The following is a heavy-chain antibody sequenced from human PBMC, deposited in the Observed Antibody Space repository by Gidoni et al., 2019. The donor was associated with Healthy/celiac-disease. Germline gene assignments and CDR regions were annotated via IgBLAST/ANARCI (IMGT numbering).Heavy chain of an antibody. J-gene: IGHJ6*03. D-gene: IGHD1-26*01. CDR1: GGTGSSDA. V-gene: IGHV1-69*06. CDR3: ASCPYSAPTYYYYMLV. CDR2: IIPIFGTP. Sequence: VQVVQSGAEGKKPGPSEKVSGKASGGTGSSDALSWVRQAPGPGLEWLGRIIPIFGTPHYAPNFLGRVTLTADTSSSTAYMALSSLRSEDTAVYYCASCPYSAPTYYYYMLVWGNGTTVPVSS.